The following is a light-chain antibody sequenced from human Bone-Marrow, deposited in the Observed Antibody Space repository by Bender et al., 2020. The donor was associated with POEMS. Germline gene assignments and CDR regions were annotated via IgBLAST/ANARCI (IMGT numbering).Light chain of an antibody. CDR2: GND. V-gene: IGLV1-47*01. CDR3: CAYAGTLV. Sequence: QSVLTQPPSASGTPGQRVTISCSGTSSSIGSNFVYWYQQLPGTAPKLLIYGNDQRPSGVSNRFSGSKSGYTASLTISGLPAEDEADYFCCAYAGTLVFGGGTKLTVL. CDR1: SSSIGSNF. J-gene: IGLJ3*02.